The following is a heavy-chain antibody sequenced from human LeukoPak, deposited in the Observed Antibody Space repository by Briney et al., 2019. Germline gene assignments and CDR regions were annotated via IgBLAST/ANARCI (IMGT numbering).Heavy chain of an antibody. J-gene: IGHJ5*02. CDR1: GFTFSSYS. CDR3: ARDKARSSGWSGDWFDP. Sequence: GESLRLSCAASGFTFSSYSMNWVRQAPGKGLEWVSSISSSSSYISYADSVKGRFTISRDNAKNSLYLQMNSLRAEDTAVYYCARDKARSSGWSGDWFDPWGQGTLVTVSS. D-gene: IGHD6-19*01. V-gene: IGHV3-21*01. CDR2: ISSSSSYI.